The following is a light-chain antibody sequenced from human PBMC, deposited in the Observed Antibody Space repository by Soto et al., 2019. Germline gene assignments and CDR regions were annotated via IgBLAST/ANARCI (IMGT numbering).Light chain of an antibody. CDR2: KYD. Sequence: QSVLTQAPSASGTPGQRVTISCSRSSLNVGSNYVYWYQQLPGTAPKLLIYKYDQRPSGVPDRFSGSKSGTSASLASSGLRSEDEADYYCAAWDDILRGWVFGGGTKLTVL. CDR1: SLNVGSNY. J-gene: IGLJ3*02. CDR3: AAWDDILRGWV. V-gene: IGLV1-47*01.